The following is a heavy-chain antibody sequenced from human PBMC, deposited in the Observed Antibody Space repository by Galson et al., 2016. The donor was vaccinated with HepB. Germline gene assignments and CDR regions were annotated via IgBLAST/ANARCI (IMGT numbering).Heavy chain of an antibody. CDR3: VRRRLVVAGRGWFDP. CDR1: GGSLSSSNW. J-gene: IGHJ5*02. V-gene: IGHV4-4*02. CDR2: IYHSGST. Sequence: ETLSLTCAVSGGSLSSSNWWSCVRQPPGKRLAWVGEIYHSGSTNYNPSLESRVTISVDKSRNQVSLNLRSVTAADTAVYYCVRRRLVVAGRGWFDPWGQGTLVTVSS. D-gene: IGHD6-19*01.